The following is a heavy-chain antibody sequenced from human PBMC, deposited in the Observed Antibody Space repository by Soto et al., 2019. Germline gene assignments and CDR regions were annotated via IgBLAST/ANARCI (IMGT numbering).Heavy chain of an antibody. CDR3: AKELSSTWYPLDY. CDR2: ISVSGGST. CDR1: GFPFTDYA. Sequence: GGSLRLSCAASGFPFTDYAMTWVGRAPGKGLEWVSAISVSGGSTYYADSVKGRFTISSDSSKNTLYLQMNSLRAEDTAVYYCAKELSSTWYPLDYWGQGTLVTVSS. D-gene: IGHD6-13*01. V-gene: IGHV3-23*01. J-gene: IGHJ4*02.